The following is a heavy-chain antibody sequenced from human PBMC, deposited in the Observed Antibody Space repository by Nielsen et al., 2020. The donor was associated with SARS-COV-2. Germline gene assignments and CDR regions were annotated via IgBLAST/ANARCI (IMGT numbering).Heavy chain of an antibody. CDR3: ARDINPTRKDAFDI. CDR2: IYYSGST. V-gene: IGHV4-39*01. D-gene: IGHD2-15*01. Sequence: SETLSLTCTVSGGSISSSSYYWGWIRQPPGKGLEWIGSIYYSGSTYYNPSLKSRVTISVDTSKNQFSLKLSSVTAADTAVYYCARDINPTRKDAFDIWGQGTMVTVSS. J-gene: IGHJ3*02. CDR1: GGSISSSSYY.